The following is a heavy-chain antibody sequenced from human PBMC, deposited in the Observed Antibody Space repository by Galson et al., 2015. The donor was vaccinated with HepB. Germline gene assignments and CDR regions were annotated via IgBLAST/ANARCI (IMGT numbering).Heavy chain of an antibody. CDR2: ISTYSSYT. J-gene: IGHJ4*02. Sequence: SLRLSCAASGFNFSDHYMSWIRQAPGKGLEWVSHISTYSSYTNYADSVKGRFTISRDNAKNSLYLQMSSLRAEDTAVYYCARSPWELLGYYFDYWGQGTLVTVSS. CDR1: GFNFSDHY. V-gene: IGHV3-11*06. D-gene: IGHD1-26*01. CDR3: ARSPWELLGYYFDY.